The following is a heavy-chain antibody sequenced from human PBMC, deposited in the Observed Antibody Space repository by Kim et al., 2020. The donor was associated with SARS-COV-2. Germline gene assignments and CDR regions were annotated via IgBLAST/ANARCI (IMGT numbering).Heavy chain of an antibody. Sequence: GGSLRLSCAASGFTFSSYAMSWVRQAPGKGLEWVSAISGIGGSTYYADSVKGRFTISRDNSKNTLYLQMNSLRAEDTAVYYCANAGIGEPNWYFDLWGRGTLVTVSS. CDR2: ISGIGGST. CDR3: ANAGIGEPNWYFDL. J-gene: IGHJ2*01. CDR1: GFTFSSYA. V-gene: IGHV3-23*01. D-gene: IGHD3-10*01.